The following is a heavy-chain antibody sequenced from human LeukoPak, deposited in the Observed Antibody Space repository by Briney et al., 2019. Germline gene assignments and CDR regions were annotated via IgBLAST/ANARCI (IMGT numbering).Heavy chain of an antibody. CDR3: ARGGVADYDFWSGLHNWFDP. J-gene: IGHJ5*02. Sequence: SETLSLTCTVSGYSISSGYYWGWIRQPPGKGLEWGGSIYHSGSTYYNPPLKSRDTISVDTSKNHFSMKLSSVAAEDTAVYYCARGGVADYDFWSGLHNWFDPWGQGTLVTVSS. CDR1: GYSISSGYY. V-gene: IGHV4-38-2*02. D-gene: IGHD3-3*01. CDR2: IYHSGST.